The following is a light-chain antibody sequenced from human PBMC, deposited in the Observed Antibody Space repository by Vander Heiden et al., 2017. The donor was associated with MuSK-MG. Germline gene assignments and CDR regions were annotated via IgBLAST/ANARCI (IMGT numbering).Light chain of an antibody. CDR2: EVR. V-gene: IGLV2-14*01. CDR3: SSYTSSSTQI. CDR1: SSDVGGYNY. Sequence: QSALTQPASVSGSPGHSITISCTGTSSDVGGYNYVPWYQQHPGKAPKLMIYEVRNRPSGVSNRFSGSKSGNTASLTISGLQAEDDADYYCSSYTSSSTQIFGTGTKVTGL. J-gene: IGLJ1*01.